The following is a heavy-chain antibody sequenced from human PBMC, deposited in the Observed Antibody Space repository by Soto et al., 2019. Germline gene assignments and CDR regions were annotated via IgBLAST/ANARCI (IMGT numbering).Heavy chain of an antibody. CDR1: GYSFTSYT. J-gene: IGHJ2*01. CDR2: INAGNGNT. CDR3: ARAPSWWYFDL. V-gene: IGHV1-3*05. Sequence: QVQLVQSGAEEKKPGASVKVSCKASGYSFTSYTMHWVRHAPGQRLEWMGWINAGNGNTKYSQKFQGRVTITRDTSACTADMELSSLRSEDTAVYYCARAPSWWYFDLWGRGTLVTVSS.